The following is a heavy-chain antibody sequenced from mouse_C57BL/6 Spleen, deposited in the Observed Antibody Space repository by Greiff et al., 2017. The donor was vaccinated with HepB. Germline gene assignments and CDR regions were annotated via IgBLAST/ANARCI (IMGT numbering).Heavy chain of an antibody. V-gene: IGHV1-82*01. D-gene: IGHD1-1*01. CDR2: IYPGDGDT. J-gene: IGHJ1*03. CDR3: ARDYYGSSYAWYFDV. Sequence: VMLVESGPELVKPGASVKISCKASGYAFSSSWMNWVKQRPGKGLEWIGRIYPGDGDTNYNGKFKGKATLTADNSSSTAYMQLSSLTSEDSAVYFCARDYYGSSYAWYFDVWGTGTTVTVSS. CDR1: GYAFSSSW.